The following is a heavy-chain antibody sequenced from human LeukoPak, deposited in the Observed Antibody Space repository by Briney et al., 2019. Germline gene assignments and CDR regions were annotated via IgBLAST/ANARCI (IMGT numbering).Heavy chain of an antibody. CDR3: ARTHGSGSYLSEVPSYYYSYGRDV. Sequence: VSVKVSCKASGYTFTSYGISWVRQAPGQGLEWMGWINTNTGNPTYAQGFTGRFVFSLDTSVSTAYLQISSLKAEDTAVYYCARTHGSGSYLSEVPSYYYSYGRDVWGHRTTVTVSS. V-gene: IGHV7-4-1*02. CDR1: GYTFTSYG. J-gene: IGHJ6*02. D-gene: IGHD3-10*01. CDR2: INTNTGNP.